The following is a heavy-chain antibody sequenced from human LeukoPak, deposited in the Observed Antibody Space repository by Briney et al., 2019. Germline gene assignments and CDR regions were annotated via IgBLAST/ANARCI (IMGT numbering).Heavy chain of an antibody. CDR1: GYTFTSYA. CDR3: ARESRYKYDYVWGSYHTHFDY. J-gene: IGHJ4*02. CDR2: INTNTGNP. D-gene: IGHD3-16*01. V-gene: IGHV7-4-1*02. Sequence: GASVKVSCKASGYTFTSYAMNWVRQAPGQGLEWMGWINTNTGNPTYAQGFTGRFVFSLDTSVSTAYLQISSLKAEDTAVYYCARESRYKYDYVWGSYHTHFDYWGQGTLVTVSS.